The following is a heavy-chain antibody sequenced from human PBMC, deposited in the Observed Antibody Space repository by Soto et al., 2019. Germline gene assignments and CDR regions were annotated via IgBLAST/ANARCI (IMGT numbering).Heavy chain of an antibody. J-gene: IGHJ4*02. D-gene: IGHD3-10*01. CDR3: AKITGESVIWFDY. CDR1: GFTFSSYW. Sequence: GGSLRLSCAASGFTFSSYWMHWVRQAPGKGLVWVARIYSDGSSISYADSVKGRFTISRDNAKNSLYLQMNSLRAEDTALYYCAKITGESVIWFDYWGQGTLVTVSS. CDR2: IYSDGSSI. V-gene: IGHV3-74*01.